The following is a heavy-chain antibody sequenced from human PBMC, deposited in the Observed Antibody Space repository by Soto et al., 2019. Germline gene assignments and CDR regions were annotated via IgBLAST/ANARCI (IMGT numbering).Heavy chain of an antibody. CDR3: ARDLTSVRGS. CDR1: GGTFSRHS. V-gene: IGHV1-69*01. J-gene: IGHJ4*02. Sequence: QVQMVQSGAEVKKLGSSARVSCKVSGGTFSRHSISWVRQAPGQGLEWMGGIIPIFDATQYAQKFQGRLTITADESTTTFHMDLSGLRPEDTAIYYCARDLTSVRGSWGQGTLVTVS. CDR2: IIPIFDAT. D-gene: IGHD3-10*01.